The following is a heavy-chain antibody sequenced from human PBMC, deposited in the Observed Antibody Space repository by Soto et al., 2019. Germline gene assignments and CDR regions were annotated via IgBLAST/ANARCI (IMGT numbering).Heavy chain of an antibody. J-gene: IGHJ4*02. CDR1: GFTFSSYS. Sequence: GGSLRLSCAASGFTFSSYSMNWVRQAPGKGLEWVSYISSSSSTICYADSVKGRFTISRDNAKNSLYLQMNSLRDEDTAVYYCADLRILEWLSHYFDFWGQGTLVTVSS. V-gene: IGHV3-48*02. CDR2: ISSSSSTI. CDR3: ADLRILEWLSHYFDF. D-gene: IGHD3-3*01.